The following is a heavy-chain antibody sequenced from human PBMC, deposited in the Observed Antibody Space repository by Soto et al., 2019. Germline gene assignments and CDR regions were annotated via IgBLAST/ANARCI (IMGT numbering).Heavy chain of an antibody. V-gene: IGHV5-51*01. D-gene: IGHD5-12*01. CDR3: ARHRGSPGSYFGMDV. J-gene: IGHJ6*02. CDR2: IYPGDSDT. Sequence: GESLKISCKGSGYSFTSYWINWVRQMPGKGLEWMGVIYPGDSDTRYSPSFQGQVTISADKSINTAYLQWRSLKASDTAVYYCARHRGSPGSYFGMDVWGQGTTVTVSS. CDR1: GYSFTSYW.